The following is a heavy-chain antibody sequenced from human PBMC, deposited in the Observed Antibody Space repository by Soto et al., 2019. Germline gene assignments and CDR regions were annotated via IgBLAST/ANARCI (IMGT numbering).Heavy chain of an antibody. CDR1: GFTFSSYG. CDR2: IWYDGSNK. J-gene: IGHJ3*02. CDR3: ARDLQDIVVVPAAMRSGDDAFDI. Sequence: GGSLRLSCAASGFTFSSYGMHWVRQAPGKGLEWVAVIWYDGSNKYYADSVKGRFTISRDNSKNTLYLQMNSLRAEDTAVYYCARDLQDIVVVPAAMRSGDDAFDIWGQGTMVTVSS. D-gene: IGHD2-2*01. V-gene: IGHV3-33*01.